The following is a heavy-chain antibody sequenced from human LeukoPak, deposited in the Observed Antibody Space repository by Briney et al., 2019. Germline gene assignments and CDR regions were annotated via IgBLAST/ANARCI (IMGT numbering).Heavy chain of an antibody. CDR1: GGSISSSSCY. CDR2: VWYTGST. V-gene: IGHV4-39*01. D-gene: IGHD3-10*01. CDR3: ARRRPGSPIDF. Sequence: PSETLSLTYTVSGGSISSSSCYWGWIRQPPGKGLEWIGSVWYTGSTYYNPSLNSRVTISVETSKNQFSLKLSSVTAADTAVYYCARRRPGSPIDFWGHGTLVTVSS. J-gene: IGHJ4*01.